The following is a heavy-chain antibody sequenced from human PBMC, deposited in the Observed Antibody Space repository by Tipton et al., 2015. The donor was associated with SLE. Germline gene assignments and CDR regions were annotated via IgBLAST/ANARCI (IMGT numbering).Heavy chain of an antibody. Sequence: TLSLTCTLSGGSISTYYWSWIRQPPGKGLEWIGRIYTSGSTNYNPSLKSRVTISVDTPKNQFSLKLTSVTAADTAVYYCARGFRSITCLDYWGQGTLVTVSS. J-gene: IGHJ4*02. CDR1: GGSISTYY. D-gene: IGHD2-2*01. V-gene: IGHV4-4*08. CDR3: ARGFRSITCLDY. CDR2: IYTSGST.